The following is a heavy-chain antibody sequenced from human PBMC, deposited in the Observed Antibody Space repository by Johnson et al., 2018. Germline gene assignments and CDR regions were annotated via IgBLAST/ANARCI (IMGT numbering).Heavy chain of an antibody. CDR3: AKGATRGDRYWSSTSCSRGDAFDI. Sequence: QVQLQESGGGVVQPGRSLRLSCAASGFTFSSYGMHWVRQAPGKGLEWVAVISYDGSNKYYADSVKGRFTISRDNSKNTLYLQMNSLRAEDTAVYFCAKGATRGDRYWSSTSCSRGDAFDIWGQGTMVTVSS. CDR2: ISYDGSNK. CDR1: GFTFSSYG. J-gene: IGHJ3*02. V-gene: IGHV3-30*18. D-gene: IGHD2-2*01.